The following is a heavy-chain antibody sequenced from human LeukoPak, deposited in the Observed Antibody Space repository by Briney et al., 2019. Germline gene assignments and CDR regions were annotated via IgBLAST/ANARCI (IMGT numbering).Heavy chain of an antibody. D-gene: IGHD3-16*01. V-gene: IGHV4-59*01. CDR1: GGSISSYY. CDR2: IHYSGNT. CDR3: ARDYTDFGAFDI. J-gene: IGHJ3*02. Sequence: PSETLSLTCTVSGGSISSYYCSWIRQPPGKGLEWIGFIHYSGNTYYNPSLKSRVTISMDTSKNQFSLKLSSVTAADTAVYYCARDYTDFGAFDIWGQGTMVTVSS.